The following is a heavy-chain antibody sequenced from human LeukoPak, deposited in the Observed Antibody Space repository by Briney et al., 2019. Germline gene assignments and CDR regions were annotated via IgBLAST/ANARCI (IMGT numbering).Heavy chain of an antibody. CDR1: GGSISSYY. Sequence: KASETLSLTCTVSGGSISSYYWSWIRQPPGKGLEWIGYIYYSGSTNYNPSLKSRVTISVDKSKNQFSLKLSSVTAADTAVYYCAKVWFGDRIGPNWFDPWGQGTLVTVSS. CDR2: IYYSGST. D-gene: IGHD3-10*01. J-gene: IGHJ5*02. CDR3: AKVWFGDRIGPNWFDP. V-gene: IGHV4-59*12.